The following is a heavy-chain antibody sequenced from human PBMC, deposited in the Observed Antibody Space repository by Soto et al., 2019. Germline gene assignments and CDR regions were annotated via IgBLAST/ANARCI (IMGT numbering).Heavy chain of an antibody. CDR3: TRSLGGSSYFVSDY. J-gene: IGHJ4*02. V-gene: IGHV3-30*03. CDR1: GFTFSSYG. CDR2: TSYDGDTE. D-gene: IGHD2-15*01. Sequence: QVQLVESGGGVVQPETSLRLSCAASGFTFSSYGMHWVRQAPGKGLEWVAVTSYDGDTEYYADSVKGRFTISRDNSKNTRFLQMNSLRAEDTALYYCTRSLGGSSYFVSDYWGQGTLVTVTS.